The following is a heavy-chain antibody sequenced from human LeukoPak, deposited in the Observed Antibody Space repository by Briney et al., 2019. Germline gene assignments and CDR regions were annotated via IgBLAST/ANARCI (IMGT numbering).Heavy chain of an antibody. J-gene: IGHJ3*02. Sequence: SETLSLTCTVSGGSISSYYWSWIRQPPGKGLEWIGYIYYSGSTNYNPSLKSRVTISVDTSKNQFSLKLSSVTAADTAVYYCARIRRITMVRGVPRAFDIWGQGTMVTVSS. CDR1: GGSISSYY. CDR2: IYYSGST. V-gene: IGHV4-59*12. D-gene: IGHD3-10*01. CDR3: ARIRRITMVRGVPRAFDI.